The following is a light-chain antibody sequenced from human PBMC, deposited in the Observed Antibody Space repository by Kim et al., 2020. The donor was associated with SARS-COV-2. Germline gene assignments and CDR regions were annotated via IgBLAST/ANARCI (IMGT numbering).Light chain of an antibody. Sequence: EIALTQSPVTLSVSPVDTATLACRASQYIDSNYFAWFQQKPGQAPRLLIYGPSSRATGIPDRFSGSASGTDFTLTITRLEPEDFEVYYCLQYNNIPRTFGQGTKVDIK. V-gene: IGKV3-20*01. CDR3: LQYNNIPRT. J-gene: IGKJ1*01. CDR2: GPS. CDR1: QYIDSNY.